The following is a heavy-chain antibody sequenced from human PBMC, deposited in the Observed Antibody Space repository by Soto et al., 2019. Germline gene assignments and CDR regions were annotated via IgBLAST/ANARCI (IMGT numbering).Heavy chain of an antibody. Sequence: GGSLRLSCAASGFTFSSYGMHWVRQAPGKGLGWVSAISGSGGSTYYADSVKGRFTISRDNSKNTLYLQMNSLRAEDTAVYYCASQWLVLDYFDYWGQGTLVTVSS. CDR2: ISGSGGST. J-gene: IGHJ4*02. D-gene: IGHD6-19*01. CDR1: GFTFSSYG. CDR3: ASQWLVLDYFDY. V-gene: IGHV3-23*01.